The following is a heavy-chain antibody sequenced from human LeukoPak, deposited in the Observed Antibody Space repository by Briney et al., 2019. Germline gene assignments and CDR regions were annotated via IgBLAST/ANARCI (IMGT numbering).Heavy chain of an antibody. CDR3: ARRGYYDSSGYYP. D-gene: IGHD3-22*01. V-gene: IGHV4-39*01. CDR1: GGSISSSSYY. CDR2: IYYSGST. J-gene: IGHJ5*02. Sequence: SETLSLTCTVSGGSISSSSYYWGWIRQPPGKGLEWIGSIYYSGSTYYNPSLKSRVTISVDTSKNQFSLKLSSVTAADTAVYYCARRGYYDSSGYYPWGQGTLVTVSS.